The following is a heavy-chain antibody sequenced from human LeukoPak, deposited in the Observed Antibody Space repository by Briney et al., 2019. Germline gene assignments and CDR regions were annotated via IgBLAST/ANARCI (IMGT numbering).Heavy chain of an antibody. D-gene: IGHD5-24*01. Sequence: GGSLRLSCAASGFTLSNYAMSWVRQAPGKGLEWVSVFYVGGATYYADSVKGRFTISRDNSENTLYLQMKSLRAEDTAVYYCARGDGYNFFDYWGQGTLVTVSS. CDR1: GFTLSNYA. CDR2: FYVGGAT. V-gene: IGHV3-53*01. CDR3: ARGDGYNFFDY. J-gene: IGHJ4*02.